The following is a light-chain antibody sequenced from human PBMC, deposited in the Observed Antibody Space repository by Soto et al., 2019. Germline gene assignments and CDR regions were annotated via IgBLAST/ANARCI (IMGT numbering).Light chain of an antibody. CDR3: SSYTSTTTV. CDR2: EVT. J-gene: IGLJ1*01. CDR1: SSDGDDYKD. Sequence: QSVLTQPASVSGSPGQSITISCTGISSDGDDYKDVSWYQQHPGKAPKLMIYEVTYRPSGVSYRFSGSKSGNTASLTISGLQAEDEADYYCSSYTSTTTVFGTGTKLTVL. V-gene: IGLV2-14*01.